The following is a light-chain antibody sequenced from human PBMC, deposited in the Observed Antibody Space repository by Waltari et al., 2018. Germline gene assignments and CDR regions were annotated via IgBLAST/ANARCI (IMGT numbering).Light chain of an antibody. J-gene: IGKJ2*01. CDR3: QQRTHWPTA. Sequence: EIVLTQSPATLSSSPGERVALSCRANENVGTDLAWHQQIPGQAPRLLVYDATRRAIGIPDRFSGCGSGTEFTLTISRLESEAFFIYYCQQRTHWPTAFGQGTRLEVK. CDR2: DAT. CDR1: ENVGTD. V-gene: IGKV3-11*01.